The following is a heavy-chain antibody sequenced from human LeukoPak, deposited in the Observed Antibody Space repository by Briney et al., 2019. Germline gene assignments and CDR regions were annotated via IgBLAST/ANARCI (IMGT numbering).Heavy chain of an antibody. CDR1: GYTFTSYG. Sequence: ASVKVSCKASGYTFTSYGISWVRQAPGQGLEWMGWISAYNGNTNYAQKLQGRVTMTTDTSPSTAYMELRSLRSDDTAVYYCARVPMVRGVMENWFDPWGQGTLVTVSS. J-gene: IGHJ5*02. D-gene: IGHD3-10*01. V-gene: IGHV1-18*01. CDR2: ISAYNGNT. CDR3: ARVPMVRGVMENWFDP.